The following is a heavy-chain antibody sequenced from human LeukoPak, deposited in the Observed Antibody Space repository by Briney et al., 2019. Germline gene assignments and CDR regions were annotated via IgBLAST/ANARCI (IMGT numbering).Heavy chain of an antibody. CDR3: ARVGIAVAYGYYYYMDV. D-gene: IGHD6-19*01. CDR1: GFTFSSDW. J-gene: IGHJ6*03. Sequence: SGGSLRLSCAASGFTFSSDWMSWVRQAPGKGLEWVATIKQDGSEKYYVDSVKGRFTISRDNAKNSLYLQMNSLRAEDTAVYYCARVGIAVAYGYYYYMDVWGKGTTVTVSS. CDR2: IKQDGSEK. V-gene: IGHV3-7*01.